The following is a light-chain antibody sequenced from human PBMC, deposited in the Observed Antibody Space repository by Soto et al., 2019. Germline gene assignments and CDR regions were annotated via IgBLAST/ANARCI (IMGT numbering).Light chain of an antibody. CDR2: LAS. CDR3: HQRQSWPRT. J-gene: IGKJ1*01. Sequence: EIVLTQSPATLSSFPGDRVTLSCRASQAVNTRLAWYQHKPGQAPRLLIYLASNRAAGVPARFSGSGSGTDFTLTISNVEPEDCAVYYCHQRQSWPRTFGQGTTVDSK. V-gene: IGKV3-11*01. CDR1: QAVNTR.